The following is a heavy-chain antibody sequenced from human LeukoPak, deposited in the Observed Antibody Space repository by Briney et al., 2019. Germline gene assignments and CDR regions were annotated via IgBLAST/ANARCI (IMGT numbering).Heavy chain of an antibody. CDR2: INPSGGRT. Sequence: GGSQRLSCAASGFTFSNYAMNWVRQAPGRGLEWVSAINPSGGRTYYADSVKGRFTISRDNSKNTLYLQMNSLRAEDTALYFCAKAVSHSYFDFWGQGTLVTVSA. J-gene: IGHJ4*02. V-gene: IGHV3-23*01. CDR1: GFTFSNYA. D-gene: IGHD6-19*01. CDR3: AKAVSHSYFDF.